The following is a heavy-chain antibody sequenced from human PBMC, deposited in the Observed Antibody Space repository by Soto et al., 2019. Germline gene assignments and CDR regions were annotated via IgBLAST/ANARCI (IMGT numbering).Heavy chain of an antibody. D-gene: IGHD3-16*01. CDR3: ARAYEGDYFDY. CDR1: GFTFSSYA. V-gene: IGHV3-30-3*01. J-gene: IGHJ4*02. CDR2: ISYDGSNK. Sequence: QVQLVESGGGVVQPGRSLRLSCAASGFTFSSYAMHWVRQAPGKGLEWVAVISYDGSNKYYADSVEGRFTISRDNCKNTLYLQMNSLRAEDTAVYYCARAYEGDYFDYWGQGTLVTVSS.